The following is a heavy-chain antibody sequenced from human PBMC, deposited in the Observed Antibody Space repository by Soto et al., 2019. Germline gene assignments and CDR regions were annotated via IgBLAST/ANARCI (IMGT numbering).Heavy chain of an antibody. J-gene: IGHJ4*02. CDR1: GFTFSSYW. Sequence: GGSLRLSCAASGFTFSSYWMSWVRQAPGKGLEWVANIKQDGSEKYYVDSVKGRFTISRDNAKNSLYLQMNSLRAEDTAVYYCARESSKFYGLDGYFDYWGQGTLVTVSS. D-gene: IGHD3-10*01. CDR3: ARESSKFYGLDGYFDY. CDR2: IKQDGSEK. V-gene: IGHV3-7*01.